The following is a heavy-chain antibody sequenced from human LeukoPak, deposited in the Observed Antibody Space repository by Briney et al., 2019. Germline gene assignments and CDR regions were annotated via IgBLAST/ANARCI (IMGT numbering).Heavy chain of an antibody. CDR3: ARDAHSSSWSFDY. CDR2: ISSSSSYI. D-gene: IGHD6-13*01. J-gene: IGHJ4*02. V-gene: IGHV3-21*01. CDR1: GFTFSSYS. Sequence: GGSLRLSCAASGFTFSSYSMNWVRQAPGKGLEWVSSISSSSSYIYYADSVKGRFTISRDNAKNSLYLQMNSLRAEDTAVYYCARDAHSSSWSFDYWGQGTLVTVSS.